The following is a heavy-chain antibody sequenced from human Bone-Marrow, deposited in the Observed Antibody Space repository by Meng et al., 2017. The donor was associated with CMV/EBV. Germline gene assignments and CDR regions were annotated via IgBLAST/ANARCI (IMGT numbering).Heavy chain of an antibody. D-gene: IGHD2-2*01. J-gene: IGHJ6*02. Sequence: ASVKVSCKASGYTFTSYGISWVRQASGQGLEWMGWISAYNGNTNYAQKLQGRVTMTTDTSTSTAYMELRSLRSDDTAVYYCARSVLGRCSSTSCHPTSYYYYGMDVWGQGTTVTVSS. CDR3: ARSVLGRCSSTSCHPTSYYYYGMDV. CDR2: ISAYNGNT. V-gene: IGHV1-18*01. CDR1: GYTFTSYG.